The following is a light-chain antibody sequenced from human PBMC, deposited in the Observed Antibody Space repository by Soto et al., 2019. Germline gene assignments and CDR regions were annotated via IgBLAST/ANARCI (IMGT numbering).Light chain of an antibody. J-gene: IGKJ1*01. CDR2: DAS. V-gene: IGKV1-5*01. CDR3: QQCNSFWT. CDR1: QSISRW. Sequence: DIQITQSPSTLSASVGDRVTITFRASQSISRWLAWYQQKPGKAPKLLIHDASTLESGVPSRFSGSGSGTEFTLTISSLQPDDSATYYCQQCNSFWTFGQGTKVDIK.